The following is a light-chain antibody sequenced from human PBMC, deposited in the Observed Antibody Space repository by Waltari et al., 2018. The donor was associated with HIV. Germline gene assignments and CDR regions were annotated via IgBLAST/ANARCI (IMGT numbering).Light chain of an antibody. J-gene: IGLJ2*01. CDR1: SGGIATNA. CDR3: QSYNYDNHVI. CDR2: EDD. V-gene: IGLV6-57*01. Sequence: NFMLSQPHSVSESPGKTVTISCTRSSGGIATNAVQWYQQRPGSSPTTVLYEDDQRPAGVPDRFSGSIDSSSNSASLTISGLKTEDAADYYCQSYNYDNHVIFGGGTRLTVL.